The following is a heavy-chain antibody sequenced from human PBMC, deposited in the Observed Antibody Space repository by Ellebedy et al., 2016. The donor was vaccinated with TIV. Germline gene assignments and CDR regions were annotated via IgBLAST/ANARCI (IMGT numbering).Heavy chain of an antibody. CDR2: INPDGSAK. D-gene: IGHD6-19*01. CDR1: GFTFSSYS. Sequence: GESLKISCAASGFTFSSYSMNWVRQAPGKGLEWVANINPDGSAKSYVDSVKGRFTISRDNTKKSLSLRMDSLRVEDTAVYYCTRTPYSSGWNWGQGTLVTVSS. V-gene: IGHV3-7*01. J-gene: IGHJ4*02. CDR3: TRTPYSSGWN.